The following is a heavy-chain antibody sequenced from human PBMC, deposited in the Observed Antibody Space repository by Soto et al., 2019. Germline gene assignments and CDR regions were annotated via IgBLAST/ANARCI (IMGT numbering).Heavy chain of an antibody. V-gene: IGHV3-30-3*01. J-gene: IGHJ2*01. CDR3: ARENYYGGHVIGSLDL. CDR1: GFTFSTYA. Sequence: VQLVESGGGVVQPGRSLRLSCTASGFTFSTYAMQWVRQAPGKGLEWVAVVSSEGGTQFYADCVKGRFTISRDNSKNSLYLQMSSLTTEDAAIYYCARENYYGGHVIGSLDLWGRGTLVSVSS. D-gene: IGHD3-22*01. CDR2: VSSEGGTQ.